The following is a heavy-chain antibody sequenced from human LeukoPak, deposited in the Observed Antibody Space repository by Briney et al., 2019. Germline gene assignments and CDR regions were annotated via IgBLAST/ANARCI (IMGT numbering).Heavy chain of an antibody. D-gene: IGHD3-22*01. Sequence: GGSLRLSCAASGFTFSSYWMSWVRQAPGKGLEWVANIKQDGSEKYYVDSVKGRFTISRDNAKNSLYLQMNSLRAEDTAVYYCAKTYYDSSDFAFDIWGQGTMVTVSS. CDR3: AKTYYDSSDFAFDI. CDR2: IKQDGSEK. CDR1: GFTFSSYW. V-gene: IGHV3-7*03. J-gene: IGHJ3*02.